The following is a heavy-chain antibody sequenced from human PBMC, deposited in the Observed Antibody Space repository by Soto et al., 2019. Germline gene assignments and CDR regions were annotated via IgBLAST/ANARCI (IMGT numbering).Heavy chain of an antibody. V-gene: IGHV4-59*08. CDR3: ARIRKNQWLLYAFDI. J-gene: IGHJ3*02. D-gene: IGHD3-3*01. CDR2: IYYSGST. Sequence: SETLSLTCTVSGGSISSYYWSWIRQPPGKGLEWIGYIYYSGSTNYNPSLKSRVTISVDTSKNRFSLKLSSVTAADTAVYYCARIRKNQWLLYAFDIWGQGTMVTVSS. CDR1: GGSISSYY.